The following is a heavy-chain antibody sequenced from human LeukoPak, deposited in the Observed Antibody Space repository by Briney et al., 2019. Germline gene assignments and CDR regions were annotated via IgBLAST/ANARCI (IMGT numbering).Heavy chain of an antibody. CDR1: GGSISSGGYY. D-gene: IGHD6-19*01. J-gene: IGHJ4*02. CDR3: AGGRYSSGPIDY. Sequence: SETLSLTCTVSGGSISSGGYYWSWIRQHPGKGLEWIGYIYYSGSTYYNPSLKSRVTISVDTSKNQFSLKLSSVTAADTAVYYCAGGRYSSGPIDYWGQGTLVTVSS. CDR2: IYYSGST. V-gene: IGHV4-31*03.